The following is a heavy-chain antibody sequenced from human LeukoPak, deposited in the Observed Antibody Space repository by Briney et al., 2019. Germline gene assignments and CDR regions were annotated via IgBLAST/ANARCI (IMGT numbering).Heavy chain of an antibody. D-gene: IGHD6-19*01. CDR2: IRYDGSNE. CDR3: AKKFTNSGWSGGYFDY. J-gene: IGHJ4*02. CDR1: GFTFSIYG. Sequence: PGGSLRLSCAASGFTFSIYGMHWVRQAPGKGLEWVAFIRYDGSNEYYADSVKGRFTISRDNSKNTLYLQMNSLRTEDTAVYYCAKKFTNSGWSGGYFDYWGQGTLVTVSS. V-gene: IGHV3-30*02.